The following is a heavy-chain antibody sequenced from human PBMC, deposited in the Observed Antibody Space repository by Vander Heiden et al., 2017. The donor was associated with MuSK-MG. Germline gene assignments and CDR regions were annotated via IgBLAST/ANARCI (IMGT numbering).Heavy chain of an antibody. J-gene: IGHJ3*02. CDR2: ISSSSSYT. V-gene: IGHV3-11*05. CDR3: ARDDSGSYYIDAFDI. CDR1: GFTFSDYY. Sequence: QVQLVESGGGLVKPGGSLRLSCAASGFTFSDYYMSWIRQAPGKGLEWVSYISSSSSYTNYADSVKGRFTISRDNAKNSLYLQMNSLRAEDTAVYYCARDDSGSYYIDAFDIWGQGTMVTVSS. D-gene: IGHD1-26*01.